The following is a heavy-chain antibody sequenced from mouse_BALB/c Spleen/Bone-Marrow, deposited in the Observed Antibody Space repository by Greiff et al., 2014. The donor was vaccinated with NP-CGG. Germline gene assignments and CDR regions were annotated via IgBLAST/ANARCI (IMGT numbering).Heavy chain of an antibody. CDR1: GFSLTSYG. Sequence: VQLVESGPGLVAPSQSPSITCTVSGFSLTSYGVHWVRQPPGKGLEWLGVIWAGGITNYNSTLMSRLSTNKDDSKSKVFLKMNSLQTDDTATYYCARGGYYKYDEDAMDYWGQGTSVTVSS. CDR3: ARGGYYKYDEDAMDY. J-gene: IGHJ4*01. V-gene: IGHV2-9*02. D-gene: IGHD2-14*01. CDR2: IWAGGIT.